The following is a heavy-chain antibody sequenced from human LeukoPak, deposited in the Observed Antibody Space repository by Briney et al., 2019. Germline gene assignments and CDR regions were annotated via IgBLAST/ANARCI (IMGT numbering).Heavy chain of an antibody. V-gene: IGHV1-18*01. Sequence: ASVKVSCKASGGTFSSYAISWVRQAPGQGLEWMGWISAYNGNTNYAQKLQGRVTMTTDTSTSTAYMELRSLRSDDTAVYYCARSSGPNGYFDYWGQGTLVTVSS. J-gene: IGHJ4*02. CDR1: GGTFSSYA. D-gene: IGHD3-22*01. CDR3: ARSSGPNGYFDY. CDR2: ISAYNGNT.